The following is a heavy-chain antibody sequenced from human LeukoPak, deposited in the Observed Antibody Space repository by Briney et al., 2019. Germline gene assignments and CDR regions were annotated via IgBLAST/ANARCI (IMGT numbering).Heavy chain of an antibody. CDR1: GGSISSYY. V-gene: IGHV4-59*01. J-gene: IGHJ4*02. CDR3: ARRYCSGGSCYSALDY. CDR2: IYYTGST. D-gene: IGHD2-15*01. Sequence: SETLSLTCTVSGGSISSYYWSWIRQPPGKGLEWIGYIYYTGSTNYNPSLKSRVTISVDTSKNQFSLKLSSVTAADTAVYYCARRYCSGGSCYSALDYWGQGTLVTVSP.